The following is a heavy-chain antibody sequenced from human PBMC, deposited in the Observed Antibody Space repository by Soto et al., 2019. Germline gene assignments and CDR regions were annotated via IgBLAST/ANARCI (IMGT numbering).Heavy chain of an antibody. CDR1: GYTFTGYY. CDR3: ASQSLVGASPPDYYYYGMDV. V-gene: IGHV1-2*04. CDR2: INPNSGGT. D-gene: IGHD1-26*01. J-gene: IGHJ6*02. Sequence: GASVKVSCKASGYTFTGYYMHWVRQAPGQGLEWMGWINPNSGGTNYAQKFQGWVTMTRDTSISTAYMELSRLRSDDTAVYYCASQSLVGASPPDYYYYGMDVWGQGTTVTVSS.